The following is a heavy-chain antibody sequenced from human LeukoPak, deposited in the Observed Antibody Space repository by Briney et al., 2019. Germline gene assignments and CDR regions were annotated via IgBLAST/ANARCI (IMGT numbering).Heavy chain of an antibody. CDR3: AGEGKAISGIPNFDQ. CDR2: IVPIFGTA. D-gene: IGHD6-13*01. CDR1: GCTFISSA. V-gene: IGHV1-69*06. J-gene: IGHJ4*02. Sequence: PVKVSFKASGCTFISSAINWVRPAPAEGLEWMGRIVPIFGTANYAQRFQGRVTITADKATSTAYMELNSLRSDDPAVFFCAGEGKAISGIPNFDQWGEGTLVTVSS.